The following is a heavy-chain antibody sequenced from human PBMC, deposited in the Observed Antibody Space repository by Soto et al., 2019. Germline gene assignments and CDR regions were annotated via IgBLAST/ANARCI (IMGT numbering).Heavy chain of an antibody. J-gene: IGHJ4*02. D-gene: IGHD6-6*01. CDR3: ARGGYSSSSRGDY. V-gene: IGHV3-48*03. CDR2: IISDGSNI. Sequence: EVQLVESGGGLVQPGGSLRLSCAASGFTFSSYEMNWVRQAPGKGLEWVSYIISDGSNIYYVDSVRCRFTTSRDNAKNSLYLQMNNLRAEDTAVYYCARGGYSSSSRGDYWGQGTLVTVSS. CDR1: GFTFSSYE.